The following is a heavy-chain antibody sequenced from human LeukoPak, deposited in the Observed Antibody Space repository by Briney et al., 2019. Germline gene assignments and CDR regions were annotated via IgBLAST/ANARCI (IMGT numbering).Heavy chain of an antibody. V-gene: IGHV4-30-4*08. D-gene: IGHD3-22*01. J-gene: IGHJ3*02. CDR2: IYYSGST. CDR1: GGSISSGNYY. CDR3: ARDSGHDSSGYYSAFDI. Sequence: SSQTLSLTCTVSGGSISSGNYYWSWIRQPPGRGLEWIGYIYYSGSTYYNPSLKSRVTISADTSENQLSLKVSSVTAADTAVYYCARDSGHDSSGYYSAFDIWGQGTMLTVSS.